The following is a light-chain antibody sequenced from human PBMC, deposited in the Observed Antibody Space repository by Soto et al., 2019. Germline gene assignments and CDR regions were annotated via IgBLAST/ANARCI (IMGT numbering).Light chain of an antibody. CDR1: QSISNY. CDR3: QQSYSTPRT. V-gene: IGKV1-39*01. J-gene: IGKJ2*01. CDR2: AAS. Sequence: DFQMTQSPSSLSASVGDRVTITCRASQSISNYLNWYQQKPGKAPKLLIYAASSLQSGVPSRFSGSGYGPNFTLTISSLQPEDFATYYCQQSYSTPRTFGQGTNLDIK.